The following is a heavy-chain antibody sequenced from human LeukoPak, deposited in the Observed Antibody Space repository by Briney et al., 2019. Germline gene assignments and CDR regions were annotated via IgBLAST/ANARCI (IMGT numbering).Heavy chain of an antibody. D-gene: IGHD3-22*01. V-gene: IGHV1-8*01. J-gene: IGHJ4*02. CDR1: GYTFTSYD. Sequence: GASVKVSCKASGYTFTSYDINWVRQATGQGLEWMGWMNPNSGNTGYAQKFQGRVTMTRNTSISTAYMELSSLRSEDTAVYYCARRWDVSGYYSYWGQGTLVTVSS. CDR3: ARRWDVSGYYSY. CDR2: MNPNSGNT.